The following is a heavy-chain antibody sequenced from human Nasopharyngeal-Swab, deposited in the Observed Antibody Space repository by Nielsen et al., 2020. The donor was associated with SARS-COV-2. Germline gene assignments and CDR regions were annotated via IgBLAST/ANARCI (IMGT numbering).Heavy chain of an antibody. Sequence: SVKVSCKASGCTFTSSAVQWVRQARGQRLEWIGWIVVGSGNTNYAQKFQERVTITRDMSTSTAYMELSSLRSEDTAVYYCAAAKAARQGYYYYGMDVWGQGTTVTVSS. V-gene: IGHV1-58*01. CDR2: IVVGSGNT. J-gene: IGHJ6*02. CDR1: GCTFTSSA. D-gene: IGHD6-6*01. CDR3: AAAKAARQGYYYYGMDV.